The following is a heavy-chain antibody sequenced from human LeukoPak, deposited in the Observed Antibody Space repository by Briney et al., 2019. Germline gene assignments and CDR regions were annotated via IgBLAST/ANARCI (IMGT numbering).Heavy chain of an antibody. CDR1: GGSFSGYY. V-gene: IGHV4-34*01. CDR2: INHSGST. Sequence: SETLSLTCAVYGGSFSGYYWSWIRQPPGKGLEWIGEINHSGSTNYNPSLKSQVTISVDTSKNQFSLKLSSVTAADTAVYYCARGPYCSGGSCYSGDWFDPWGQGTLVTVSS. D-gene: IGHD2-15*01. CDR3: ARGPYCSGGSCYSGDWFDP. J-gene: IGHJ5*02.